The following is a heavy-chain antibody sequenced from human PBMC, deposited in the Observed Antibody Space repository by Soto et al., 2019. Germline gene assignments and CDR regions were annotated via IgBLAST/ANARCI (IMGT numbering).Heavy chain of an antibody. D-gene: IGHD2-15*01. CDR2: IYPGDSNT. CDR1: GYSFTNYW. CDR3: ARGFCSGGSCYENFDY. J-gene: IGHJ4*02. Sequence: GESLKISCKGSGYSFTNYWIGWVRQMPGKGLEWMGIIYPGDSNTRYSPSFQGQVTISADKSISTAYLQWSSLKASDTAMYYCARGFCSGGSCYENFDYWGQGTLVTVSS. V-gene: IGHV5-51*01.